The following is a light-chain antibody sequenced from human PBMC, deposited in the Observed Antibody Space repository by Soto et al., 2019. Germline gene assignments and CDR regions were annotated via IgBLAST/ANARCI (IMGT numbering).Light chain of an antibody. CDR3: QQYKSYSYT. Sequence: GDRVAITCRASESISNWLAWYQQKPGKAPKVLIYDASRLQSGVPERFSGSASGTEFTLPISSLQADDIATYYGQQYKSYSYTFGQGTNLEI. CDR1: ESISNW. V-gene: IGKV1-5*01. CDR2: DAS. J-gene: IGKJ2*01.